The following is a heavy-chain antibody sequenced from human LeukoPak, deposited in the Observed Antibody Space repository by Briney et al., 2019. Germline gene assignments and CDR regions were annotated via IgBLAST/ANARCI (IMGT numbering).Heavy chain of an antibody. CDR1: GYTFTSYY. CDR2: INPSGGST. J-gene: IGHJ6*03. Sequence: GSSVKVSCKASGYTFTSYYMHWVRQAPGQGLEWMGIINPSGGSTSYAQKFQGRVTMTRDTSTSTVYMELSSLRSEDTAVYYCARSGAIWYYYYYYMDVWGKGTTVTVSS. D-gene: IGHD2-2*01. V-gene: IGHV1-46*01. CDR3: ARSGAIWYYYYYYMDV.